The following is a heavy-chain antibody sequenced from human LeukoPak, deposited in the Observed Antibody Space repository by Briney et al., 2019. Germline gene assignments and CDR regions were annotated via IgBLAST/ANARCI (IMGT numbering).Heavy chain of an antibody. D-gene: IGHD1-1*01. Sequence: GRSLRLSCAASGFTFDDYAMHWVRHAPGKGLEWASGISWNSGSIGYADSVKGRFTISRDNAKNSLYLQMNSLRAEDTALYYCAKDWNDALDYWGQGTLVTVSS. CDR2: ISWNSGSI. CDR1: GFTFDDYA. CDR3: AKDWNDALDY. J-gene: IGHJ4*02. V-gene: IGHV3-9*01.